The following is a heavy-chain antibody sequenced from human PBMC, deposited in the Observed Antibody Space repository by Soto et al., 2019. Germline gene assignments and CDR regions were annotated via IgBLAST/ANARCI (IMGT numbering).Heavy chain of an antibody. Sequence: QVQLVQSGAEVQKPGSSVKVSRKASGGTFSSYAISWVRQAPGQGLEWMGGIIPIFGTANCAQKFQGRVTITADESTSTDYMELSCLRSEDTAVYYCARDMSGGLVAGILIYWGQGTLVTVSS. J-gene: IGHJ4*02. V-gene: IGHV1-69*01. CDR3: ARDMSGGLVAGILIY. CDR1: GGTFSSYA. CDR2: IIPIFGTA. D-gene: IGHD6-19*01.